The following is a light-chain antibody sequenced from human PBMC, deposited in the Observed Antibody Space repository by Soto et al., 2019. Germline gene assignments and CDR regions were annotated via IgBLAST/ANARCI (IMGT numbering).Light chain of an antibody. CDR3: SSYSNSRTLV. J-gene: IGLJ2*01. CDR2: DVS. V-gene: IGLV2-14*03. Sequence: SVLTQPASVSGSPGQSITISCTGTSSDVGAYHYVSWYQRHPGKAPKLMIYDVSNRPSGVSNRFSGSKSGNSASLTISGLQAEDEADYYCSSYSNSRTLVFGGGTKLTVL. CDR1: SSDVGAYHY.